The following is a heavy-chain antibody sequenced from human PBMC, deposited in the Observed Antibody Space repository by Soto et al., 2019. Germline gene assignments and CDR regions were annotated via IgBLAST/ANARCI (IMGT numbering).Heavy chain of an antibody. CDR3: TRVRERGSSWSRFDI. D-gene: IGHD6-13*01. CDR1: GFTFGDYA. Sequence: GGSLRLSCTASGFTFGDYAMSWFRQAPGKGLEWVGFIRSKAYGGTTEYAASVKGRFTISRDDSKSIAYLQMNSLKTEDTAVYYCTRVRERGSSWSRFDIWGQGTMVTVSS. J-gene: IGHJ3*02. CDR2: IRSKAYGGTT. V-gene: IGHV3-49*03.